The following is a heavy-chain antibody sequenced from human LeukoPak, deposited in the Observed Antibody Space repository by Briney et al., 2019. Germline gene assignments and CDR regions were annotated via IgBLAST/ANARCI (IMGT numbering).Heavy chain of an antibody. CDR3: ARNTYYYDSSGYYRVDAFDI. J-gene: IGHJ3*02. D-gene: IGHD3-22*01. V-gene: IGHV3-33*01. Sequence: PGRPLRLSCAASGFTFSSYGMHWVRQAPGKGLEWVAVIWYDGSNKYYAGSVKGRFTISRDNSKNTLYLQMNSLRAEDTAVYYCARNTYYYDSSGYYRVDAFDIWGQGTMVTVSS. CDR2: IWYDGSNK. CDR1: GFTFSSYG.